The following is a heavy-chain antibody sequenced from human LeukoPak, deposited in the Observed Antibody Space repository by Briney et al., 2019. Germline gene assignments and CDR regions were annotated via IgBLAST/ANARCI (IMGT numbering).Heavy chain of an antibody. CDR3: ARHGEKYQLS. CDR1: GGSFSGSY. CDR2: ISHSGRT. D-gene: IGHD2-2*01. J-gene: IGHJ5*02. V-gene: IGHV4-34*01. Sequence: SETLSLTCAVYGGSFSGSYWSWFRQPPGKGLEWIGEISHSGRTSYNPSLKSRVTISIDASTKQFSMQLSSVTAADTAVYYCARHGEKYQLSWDQGTLVAVSS.